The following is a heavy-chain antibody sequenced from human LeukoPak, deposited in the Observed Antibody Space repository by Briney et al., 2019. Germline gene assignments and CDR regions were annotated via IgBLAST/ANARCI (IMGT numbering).Heavy chain of an antibody. CDR2: INHSGST. D-gene: IGHD6-13*01. J-gene: IGHJ5*02. CDR1: GGSFSGYY. V-gene: IGHV4-34*01. CDR3: ARHRVRIAAAGLPFDP. Sequence: SETLSLTCAVYGGSFSGYYWSWIRQPPGKGLEWIGEINHSGSTNYNPSLKSRVTISVDTSKNQFSLKLSSVTAADTAVYYCARHRVRIAAAGLPFDPWGQGTLVTVSS.